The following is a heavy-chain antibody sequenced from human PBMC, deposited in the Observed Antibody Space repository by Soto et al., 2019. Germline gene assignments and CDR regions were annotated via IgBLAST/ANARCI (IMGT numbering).Heavy chain of an antibody. J-gene: IGHJ1*01. CDR3: AKHGYYEYFQY. Sequence: QVQLQESGPGLVKPSETLSLTCTVSGGSVSSSNYYWSWIRQPPGKGLEWIGYIYHSGSTNHNPSLKSRVTISGDTSKNQVSLKLRAVTAADTAVYYCAKHGYYEYFQYWGQGTLVTVSS. D-gene: IGHD5-18*01. CDR1: GGSVSSSNYY. CDR2: IYHSGST. V-gene: IGHV4-61*01.